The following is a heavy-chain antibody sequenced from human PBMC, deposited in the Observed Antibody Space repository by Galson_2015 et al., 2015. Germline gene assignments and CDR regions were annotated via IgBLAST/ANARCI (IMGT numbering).Heavy chain of an antibody. CDR3: ARNQPPWIQQSYYYYMDV. Sequence: SVKVSCKASGYTFTSCYMRWVRQAPGQGLEWMGIINPSGGSTSYAQKFQGRVTMTRDTSTSTVYMELSSLRSEDTAVYYCARNQPPWIQQSYYYYMDVWGKGTTVTVSS. D-gene: IGHD5-18*01. CDR2: INPSGGST. CDR1: GYTFTSCY. V-gene: IGHV1-46*01. J-gene: IGHJ6*03.